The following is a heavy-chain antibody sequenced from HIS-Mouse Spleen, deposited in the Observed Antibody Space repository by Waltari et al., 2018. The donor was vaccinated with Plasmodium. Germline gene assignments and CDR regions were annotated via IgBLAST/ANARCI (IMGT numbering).Heavy chain of an antibody. D-gene: IGHD1-7*01. V-gene: IGHV4-39*07. CDR1: GGSISSSSYY. Sequence: QLQLQESGPGLVKPSETLSLTCTVSGGSISSSSYYWGWIRQPPGKGLEGIGSIDYSGSTYYNPCLKSRFTISVDTSKNQFSLKLSSVTAADTAVYYCARDRITGTSYFDYWGQGTLVTVSS. J-gene: IGHJ4*02. CDR3: ARDRITGTSYFDY. CDR2: IDYSGST.